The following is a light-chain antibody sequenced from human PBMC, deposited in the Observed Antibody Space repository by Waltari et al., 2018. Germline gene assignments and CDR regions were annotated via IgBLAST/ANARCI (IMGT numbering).Light chain of an antibody. CDR3: MQGTHWPYT. Sequence: DVVMTQSPLSLPVTLGQPASISCRSSQRLVYRDGNTFLHWFQQRPGQSPRRLIYTVSNRDSGVPDRFSGSGSGTDFTLKITSVEAEDVGVYYCMQGTHWPYTFGQGTKLEIK. V-gene: IGKV2-30*01. J-gene: IGKJ2*01. CDR2: TVS. CDR1: QRLVYRDGNTF.